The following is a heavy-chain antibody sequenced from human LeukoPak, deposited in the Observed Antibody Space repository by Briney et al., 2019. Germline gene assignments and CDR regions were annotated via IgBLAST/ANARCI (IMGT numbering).Heavy chain of an antibody. CDR1: GGSFSGYY. D-gene: IGHD4-17*01. CDR2: INHSGST. J-gene: IGHJ6*02. CDR3: EYNGRTVTNPNNGYGMDV. Sequence: PSETLSLTCAVYGGSFSGYYWSWIRQPPGKGLEWIGEINHSGSTNYNPSLKSRVTISVDTSKNQFSLKLSSVTAADTAVYYCEYNGRTVTNPNNGYGMDVWGQGTTVTVSS. V-gene: IGHV4-34*01.